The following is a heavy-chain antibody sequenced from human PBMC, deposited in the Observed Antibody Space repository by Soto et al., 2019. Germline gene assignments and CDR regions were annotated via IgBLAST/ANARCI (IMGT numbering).Heavy chain of an antibody. J-gene: IGHJ6*02. V-gene: IGHV1-18*01. CDR3: ARADPNSIAAAGTYYYYGMDV. D-gene: IGHD6-13*01. CDR2: ISAYNGNT. Sequence: QVQLVQSGAEVKKPGASVKVFCKASGYTFTSYGISWVRQAPGQGLEWMGWISAYNGNTNYAQKLQGRVTMTTDTSTSTAYMVLRSLRSDDTAVYYCARADPNSIAAAGTYYYYGMDVWGQGTTVTVSS. CDR1: GYTFTSYG.